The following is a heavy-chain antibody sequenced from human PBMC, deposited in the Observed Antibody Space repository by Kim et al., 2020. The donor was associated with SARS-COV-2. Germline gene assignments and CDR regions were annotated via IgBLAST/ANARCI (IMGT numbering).Heavy chain of an antibody. V-gene: IGHV3-48*03. Sequence: GGSLRLSSAASGFTFSSYEMNWVRQAPGKGLEWVSYISISGTTIYYADSVKGRFTISRDNAKNSLYLQMNSLRAEDTAVYYCASRAASIATRPFDYWGQGTLVTVSS. CDR2: ISISGTTI. CDR3: ASRAASIATRPFDY. J-gene: IGHJ4*02. D-gene: IGHD6-6*01. CDR1: GFTFSSYE.